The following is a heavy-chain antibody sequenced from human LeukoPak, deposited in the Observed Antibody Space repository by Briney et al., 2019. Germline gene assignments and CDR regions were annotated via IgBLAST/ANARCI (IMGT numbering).Heavy chain of an antibody. D-gene: IGHD3-3*01. V-gene: IGHV1-2*06. CDR1: GGTFSSYA. CDR2: INPNSGGI. CDR3: AGVLRFLEWSTNFDY. J-gene: IGHJ4*02. Sequence: ASVKVSCKASGGTFSSYAISWVRQAPGQGLEWMGRINPNSGGINYAQKFQGRVTMTRDTSISTAYMELSRLRSDDTAVYYCAGVLRFLEWSTNFDYWGQGTLVTVSS.